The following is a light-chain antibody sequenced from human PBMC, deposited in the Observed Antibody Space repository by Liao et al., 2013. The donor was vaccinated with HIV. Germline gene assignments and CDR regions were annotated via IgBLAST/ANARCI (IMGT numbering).Light chain of an antibody. CDR2: KDD. CDR1: RLGDKY. J-gene: IGLJ2*01. V-gene: IGLV3-25*03. Sequence: SYELTQPPSVSVSPGQTATITCSGDRLGDKYAYWYQQKSGQAPVLVIKKDDERPTGIPERFSGSSSGRTVTLTISAVQAEDEADYYCQSADSSSSYVVFGGGTKLIVL. CDR3: QSADSSSSYVV.